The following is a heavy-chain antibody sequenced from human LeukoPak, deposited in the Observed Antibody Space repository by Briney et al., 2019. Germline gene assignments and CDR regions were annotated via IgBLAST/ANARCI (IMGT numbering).Heavy chain of an antibody. CDR3: ARDRPRLRGYSYGYYYYMDV. Sequence: SETLSLTCTVSGGSISSSSYYWGWIRQPPGKGLEWIGSIYYSGSTYYNPSLKSRVTISVDTSKNQFSLKLSSVPAADTAVYYCARDRPRLRGYSYGYYYYMDVWGKGTTLTVSS. D-gene: IGHD5-18*01. CDR2: IYYSGST. CDR1: GGSISSSSYY. J-gene: IGHJ6*03. V-gene: IGHV4-39*07.